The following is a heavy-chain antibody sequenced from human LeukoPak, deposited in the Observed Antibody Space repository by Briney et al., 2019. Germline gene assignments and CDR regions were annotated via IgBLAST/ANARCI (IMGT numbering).Heavy chain of an antibody. V-gene: IGHV1-8*01. J-gene: IGHJ1*01. CDR3: TRNTAGARYFQR. CDR1: GSTFTSYD. CDR2: MNPNSGHT. Sequence: GASVKVSCEASGSTFTSYDINWVRQATGQGLEWMGWMNPNSGHTGYAQKFQGRVTMTRNTSVSTAYMELSSPTSEDTAVYYCTRNTAGARYFQRWGQGTLVTVSS. D-gene: IGHD5-18*01.